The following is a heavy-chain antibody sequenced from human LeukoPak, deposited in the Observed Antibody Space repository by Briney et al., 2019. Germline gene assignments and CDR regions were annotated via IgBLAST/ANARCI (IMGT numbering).Heavy chain of an antibody. CDR3: ARDYSGSYGRYYYYGMDV. Sequence: GESLKISCKGSGYSFTSCWIGWVRQMPGKGLEWMGIIYPGDSDTRYSPSFQGQVTISADKSISTAYLQWSSLKASDTAMYYCARDYSGSYGRYYYYGMDVWGQGTTVTVSS. D-gene: IGHD1-26*01. CDR2: IYPGDSDT. V-gene: IGHV5-51*01. CDR1: GYSFTSCW. J-gene: IGHJ6*02.